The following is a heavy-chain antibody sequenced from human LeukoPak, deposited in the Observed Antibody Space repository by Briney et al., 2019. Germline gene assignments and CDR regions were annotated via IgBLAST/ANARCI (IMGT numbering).Heavy chain of an antibody. CDR3: ASGQGATTTDAFDY. Sequence: ASVKVSCKASGYTFTSYDINWVRQATGQGLEWMGWMNPNSGNTGYAQKFQGRVTITRNTSISTAYMELSSLRSEDTAVYYCASGQGATTTDAFDYWGQGTLVTVSS. J-gene: IGHJ4*02. V-gene: IGHV1-8*03. D-gene: IGHD4-11*01. CDR1: GYTFTSYD. CDR2: MNPNSGNT.